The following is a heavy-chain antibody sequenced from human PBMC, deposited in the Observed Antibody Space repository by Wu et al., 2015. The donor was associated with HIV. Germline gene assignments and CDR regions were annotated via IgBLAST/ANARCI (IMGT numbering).Heavy chain of an antibody. CDR2: IIPIFGTA. V-gene: IGHV1-69*12. D-gene: IGHD3-22*01. Sequence: QVQLVQSGAEVKKPGSSVKVSCKASGDTFSSFVITWLRQAPGQGLEWMGGIIPIFGTANYAQKFQDRVTITADESTSTAYMELSSLRSEDTAVYFCARVLWDDSSGYHWFDPWGQGTLATVSS. CDR3: ARVLWDDSSGYHWFDP. CDR1: GDTFSSFV. J-gene: IGHJ5*02.